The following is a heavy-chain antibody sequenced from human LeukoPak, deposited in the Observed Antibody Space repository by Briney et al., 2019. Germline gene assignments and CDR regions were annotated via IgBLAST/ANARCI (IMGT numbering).Heavy chain of an antibody. CDR1: GFTFDDYA. CDR3: AKGSYYDILTGYYEFDY. D-gene: IGHD3-9*01. V-gene: IGHV3-9*01. Sequence: PGRSLRLSCAASGFTFDDYAMHWVRQAPGKGLEWVSGISWNSGSIGYADSVKGRFTISRDNAKNSLYLQMNSLRAEDTALYYCAKGSYYDILTGYYEFDYWGLGTLVTVSS. J-gene: IGHJ4*02. CDR2: ISWNSGSI.